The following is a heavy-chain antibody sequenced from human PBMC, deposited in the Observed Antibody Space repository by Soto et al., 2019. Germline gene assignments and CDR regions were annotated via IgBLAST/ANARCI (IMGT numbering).Heavy chain of an antibody. Sequence: GGALRLSCTASELTFSSYSVSWVRQAPGKGLEWVAATSGIISATYYADSVKGRFTISRDNSKTMVYLQMNSLRVEDTAVYYCAKGGISSGWYYFFDYWGQGALVTVS. D-gene: IGHD6-19*01. V-gene: IGHV3-23*01. CDR1: ELTFSSYS. CDR3: AKGGISSGWYYFFDY. CDR2: TSGIISAT. J-gene: IGHJ4*02.